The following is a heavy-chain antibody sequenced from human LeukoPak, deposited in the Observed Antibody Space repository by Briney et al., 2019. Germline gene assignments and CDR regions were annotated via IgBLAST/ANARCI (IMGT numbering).Heavy chain of an antibody. CDR2: ISGDGGSA. J-gene: IGHJ4*02. V-gene: IGHV3-43*02. Sequence: PGGSLRLSCAASGFTFDVYAMHWVRQAPGKGLEWVSLISGDGGSAYYADSVKGRFTISRDNSKNSLYLQMNSLRTEDTALYYCAKDMWRFGELDYDYWGQGTLVTVSS. CDR3: AKDMWRFGELDYDY. D-gene: IGHD3-10*01. CDR1: GFTFDVYA.